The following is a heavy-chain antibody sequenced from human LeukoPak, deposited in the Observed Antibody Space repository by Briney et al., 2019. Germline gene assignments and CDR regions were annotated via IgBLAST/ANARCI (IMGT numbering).Heavy chain of an antibody. CDR1: GFTFSSYS. D-gene: IGHD2-15*01. CDR3: ARDPIRYCSGGSCHSDAFDI. V-gene: IGHV3-21*01. J-gene: IGHJ3*02. CDR2: ISSSSSYI. Sequence: GGSLRLSCAASGFTFSSYSMNWVRQAPGKGLEWVSSISSSSSYIYYADSVKGRFTISRDNAKNSLYLQMNSLRAEDTAVYYCARDPIRYCSGGSCHSDAFDIWGQGTMVTVSS.